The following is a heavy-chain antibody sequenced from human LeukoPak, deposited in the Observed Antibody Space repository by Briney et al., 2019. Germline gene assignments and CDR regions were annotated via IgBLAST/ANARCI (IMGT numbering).Heavy chain of an antibody. J-gene: IGHJ4*02. CDR1: GDSVSSTSAA. D-gene: IGHD2/OR15-2a*01. Sequence: SQTRSSTCAISGDSVSSTSAAWNWIRQSPSRGLEWLGRTYFRSQWYSDYAVYVRGRISINADTSKNQFSLQLNSVTPEDTAIYFCARYTYTFYLDYWGQGTVDTVSS. CDR3: ARYTYTFYLDY. CDR2: TYFRSQWYS. V-gene: IGHV6-1*01.